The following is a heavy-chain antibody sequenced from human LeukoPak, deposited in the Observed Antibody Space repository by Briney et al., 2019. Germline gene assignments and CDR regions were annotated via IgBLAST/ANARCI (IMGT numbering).Heavy chain of an antibody. D-gene: IGHD1-26*01. CDR2: IFYSGST. CDR3: AKAVGATGIFDY. J-gene: IGHJ4*02. V-gene: IGHV4-39*01. Sequence: SETLSLTCTVSGDSISSNSYSWGWISQPPGKGLELIGSIFYSGSTYYNSSLKSRVTISVDTSKNQFSLKLNSVTAADSAIYYCAKAVGATGIFDYWGQGTLVTVSS. CDR1: GDSISSNSYS.